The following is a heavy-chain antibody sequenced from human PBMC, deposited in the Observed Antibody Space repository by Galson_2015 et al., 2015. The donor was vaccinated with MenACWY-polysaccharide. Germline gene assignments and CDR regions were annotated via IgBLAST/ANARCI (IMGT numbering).Heavy chain of an antibody. CDR1: GFRFSTYW. Sequence: SLSLSCAASGFRFSTYWMSWVRQAPGKGLEWVASIKRDGSETYFVDSVKGRCTIYRDNAENSLRLQVNSLRAEDTAVYYCARGHYQLEVWGQGTTVTVSS. V-gene: IGHV3-7*04. CDR3: ARGHYQLEV. CDR2: IKRDGSET. D-gene: IGHD1-26*01. J-gene: IGHJ6*02.